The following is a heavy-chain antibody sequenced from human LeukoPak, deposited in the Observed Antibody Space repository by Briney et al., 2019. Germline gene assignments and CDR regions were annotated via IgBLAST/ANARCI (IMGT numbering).Heavy chain of an antibody. CDR1: GGSISSYY. J-gene: IGHJ5*02. CDR2: IYYSGST. CDR3: ARHGFRGDGYNWAANWFDP. V-gene: IGHV4-59*08. D-gene: IGHD5-24*01. Sequence: PSETLSLTCTVSGGSISSYYWSWIRQPPGKGLEWIGYIYYSGSTNYNPSLKSRVTISVDTSKHQFSLKLSSVTAADPGVYYCARHGFRGDGYNWAANWFDPWGQGTLVTVSS.